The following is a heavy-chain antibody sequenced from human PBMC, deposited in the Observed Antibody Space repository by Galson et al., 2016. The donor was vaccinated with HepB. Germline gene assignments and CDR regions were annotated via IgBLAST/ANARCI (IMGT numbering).Heavy chain of an antibody. CDR3: AKVPYGDYASAFDS. J-gene: IGHJ4*02. V-gene: IGHV3-23*01. Sequence: SLRLSCAASGFTFRDFAMTWVRQTPGKGLEWVSAISYNSGDETYFADSVRGRFTISRDNSKDTLYLQMNILRVEDTAVYFCAKVPYGDYASAFDSWGQGTLVTVSS. D-gene: IGHD4-17*01. CDR2: ISYNSGDET. CDR1: GFTFRDFA.